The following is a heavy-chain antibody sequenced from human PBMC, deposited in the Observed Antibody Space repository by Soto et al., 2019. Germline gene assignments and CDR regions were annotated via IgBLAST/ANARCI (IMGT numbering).Heavy chain of an antibody. J-gene: IGHJ6*02. Sequence: GESLKISCKGSGYSFTSYWIGWVRQMPGKGLEWMGIIYPGDSDTRYSPSFQGQVTISADKSISTAYLQWSSLKASDTAMYYCARRPHGDYSYYYYGMDVWGQGTKVTVSS. D-gene: IGHD4-17*01. CDR3: ARRPHGDYSYYYYGMDV. CDR1: GYSFTSYW. V-gene: IGHV5-51*01. CDR2: IYPGDSDT.